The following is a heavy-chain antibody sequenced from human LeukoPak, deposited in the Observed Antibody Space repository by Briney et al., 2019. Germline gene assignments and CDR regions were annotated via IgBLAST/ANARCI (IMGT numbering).Heavy chain of an antibody. CDR1: GFTFSNYW. D-gene: IGHD2-21*01. CDR2: IKQDGREK. V-gene: IGHV3-7*01. J-gene: IGHJ4*02. Sequence: RPGGSLRLSCAASGFTFSNYWMSWVRQDPGKGLEWVANIKQDGREKHYVDSVKGRFTISRDNAKNSLYLQMNSLRGEDTAVYYCARDVPKGPSNVVGSSDYWGQGTLVTVSS. CDR3: ARDVPKGPSNVVGSSDY.